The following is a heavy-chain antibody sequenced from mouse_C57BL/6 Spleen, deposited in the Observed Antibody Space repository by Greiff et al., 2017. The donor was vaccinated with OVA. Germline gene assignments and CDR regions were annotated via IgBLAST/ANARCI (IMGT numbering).Heavy chain of an antibody. J-gene: IGHJ4*01. D-gene: IGHD2-1*01. CDR2: ISSGGSYT. CDR3: ARVYPAMDY. CDR1: GFTFSSYG. Sequence: EVKVVESGGDLVKPGGSLKLSCAASGFTFSSYGMSWVRQTPDKRLEWVATISSGGSYTYYPDSVKGRFTISRDNAKNTLYLQMSSLKSEDTAMYYCARVYPAMDYWGQGTSVTVSS. V-gene: IGHV5-6*01.